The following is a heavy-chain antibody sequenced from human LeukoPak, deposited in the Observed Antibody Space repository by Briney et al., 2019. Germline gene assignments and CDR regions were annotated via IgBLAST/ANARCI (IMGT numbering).Heavy chain of an antibody. Sequence: GGSLRLSCTASGFTFTSYGMNWVRQAPGKGLEWVSFIDTSGSYIYYGDSLKGRVTISRDNAKNSLYLQLNGLRAEDTAVYYCARGRSITLLRGVAMSDGFDIWGQGAMVTVSS. J-gene: IGHJ3*02. V-gene: IGHV3-21*01. CDR3: ARGRSITLLRGVAMSDGFDI. CDR2: IDTSGSYI. D-gene: IGHD3-10*01. CDR1: GFTFTSYG.